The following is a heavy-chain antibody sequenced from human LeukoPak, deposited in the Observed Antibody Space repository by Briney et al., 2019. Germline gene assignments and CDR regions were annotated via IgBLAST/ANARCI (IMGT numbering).Heavy chain of an antibody. D-gene: IGHD3-16*02. CDR2: IYYSGST. Sequence: SQTLSLTCTVSGGSISSGDYYWSWIRQPPGEGLEWIGYIYYSGSTYYNPSLKSRVTISVDTSKNQFSLKLSSVTAADTAVYYCGAAGGVIGQIDYWGQGTLVTVSS. CDR3: GAAGGVIGQIDY. V-gene: IGHV4-30-4*01. CDR1: GGSISSGDYY. J-gene: IGHJ4*02.